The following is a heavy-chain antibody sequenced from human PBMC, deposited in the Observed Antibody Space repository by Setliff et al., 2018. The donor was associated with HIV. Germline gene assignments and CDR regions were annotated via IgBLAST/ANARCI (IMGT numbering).Heavy chain of an antibody. J-gene: IGHJ4*02. CDR2: INAGDDNT. Sequence: ASVKVSCKALGYTFSTNAIHWVRQAPGQRLEWMGYINAGDDNTRYSEKFQGGVTITRDTSANTAYMELSSLRSEDTAVYYCARGSCSGCYLSDYWGLGTLVTVSS. V-gene: IGHV1-3*01. CDR1: GYTFSTNA. CDR3: ARGSCSGCYLSDY. D-gene: IGHD6-19*01.